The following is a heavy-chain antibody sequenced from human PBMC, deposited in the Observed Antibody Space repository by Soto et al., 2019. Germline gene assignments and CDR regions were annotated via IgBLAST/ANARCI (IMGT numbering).Heavy chain of an antibody. CDR1: GFTVSSNY. V-gene: IGHV3-53*01. J-gene: IGHJ5*02. CDR3: ARTDYYGSGSYWFDP. D-gene: IGHD3-10*01. Sequence: PGGSLRLSCAASGFTVSSNYMSWVRQAPGKGLGWVSVIYSGGSTYYADSVKGRFTISRDNSKNTLYLQMNSLRAEDTAVYYCARTDYYGSGSYWFDPWGQGTLVTVSS. CDR2: IYSGGST.